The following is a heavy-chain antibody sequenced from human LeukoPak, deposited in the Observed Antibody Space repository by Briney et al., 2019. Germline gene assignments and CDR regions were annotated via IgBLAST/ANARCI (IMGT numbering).Heavy chain of an antibody. CDR1: GFTVSSDY. CDR2: IYSGGST. Sequence: GGSLRLSCAASGFTVSSDYMSWVRQAPGKGLEWVSVIYSGGSTYYADSVKGRFTISRDNSKNTLYLQMNSLRAEDTAVYYCARAWLGQNYYDSSGYPTDAFDIWGKGTMVTVSS. CDR3: ARAWLGQNYYDSSGYPTDAFDI. V-gene: IGHV3-66*02. D-gene: IGHD3-22*01. J-gene: IGHJ3*02.